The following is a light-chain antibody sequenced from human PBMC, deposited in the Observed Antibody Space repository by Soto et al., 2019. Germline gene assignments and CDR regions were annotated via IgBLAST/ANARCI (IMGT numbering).Light chain of an antibody. J-gene: IGLJ2*01. Sequence: QSVLAQPASVSGSPGQSITISCTGTSSDVGGFDCVSWYQQHPGKAPKLMIYEVSDRPSGVSNRFSGSKSGDTASLTISGLQAEDEADYYCSSYTSSSTLVFGGGT. CDR3: SSYTSSSTLV. CDR2: EVS. CDR1: SSDVGGFDC. V-gene: IGLV2-14*01.